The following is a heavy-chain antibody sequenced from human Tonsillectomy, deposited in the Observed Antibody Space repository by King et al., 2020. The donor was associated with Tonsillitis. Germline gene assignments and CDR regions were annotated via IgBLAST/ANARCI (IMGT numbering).Heavy chain of an antibody. CDR1: GFTFDDYA. J-gene: IGHJ6*03. CDR2: ISWNSDNI. Sequence: VQLVESGGGLVQPGRSLRLSCAASGFTFDDYAMHWVRQSPGKGLEWVSGISWNSDNIDYADSVKGRFTISRDNAKNSLYLQMNSLRAEDTAVYYFAKLAGSGSRFHYFYSSMDVWGKGTTVTVSS. D-gene: IGHD1-26*01. V-gene: IGHV3-9*01. CDR3: AKLAGSGSRFHYFYSSMDV.